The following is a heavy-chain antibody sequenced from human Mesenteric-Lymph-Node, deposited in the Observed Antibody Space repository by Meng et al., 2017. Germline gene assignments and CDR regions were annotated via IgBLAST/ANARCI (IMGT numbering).Heavy chain of an antibody. V-gene: IGHV4-34*02. CDR2: GYHNEVT. D-gene: IGHD3-10*01. J-gene: IGHJ4*02. Sequence: QVQLKQWGAEVLKPSETLSLTCAVYGGSLSGYYWSWIRQPPGKGLEWMGEGYHNEVTKYSPSLRSRVVISIDTSKNQFSLNLRSVSAADTAMYYCARGGATPMIIKYWGPGTLVTVSS. CDR3: ARGGATPMIIKY. CDR1: GGSLSGYY.